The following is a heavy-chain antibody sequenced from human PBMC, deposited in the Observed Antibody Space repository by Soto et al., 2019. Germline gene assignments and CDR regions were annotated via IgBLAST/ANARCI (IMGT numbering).Heavy chain of an antibody. CDR2: ISAYNGNT. Sequence: ASVKVSCKASGYTFTSYGISWVRQAPGQGLEWMGWISAYNGNTNYAQKLQGRVTMTTDTSTSTAYMELSSLRSDDTAVYYCARDGSDPVYSYGYNYYYGMDVWGQGTTVTVSS. CDR3: ARDGSDPVYSYGYNYYYGMDV. J-gene: IGHJ6*02. D-gene: IGHD5-18*01. V-gene: IGHV1-18*01. CDR1: GYTFTSYG.